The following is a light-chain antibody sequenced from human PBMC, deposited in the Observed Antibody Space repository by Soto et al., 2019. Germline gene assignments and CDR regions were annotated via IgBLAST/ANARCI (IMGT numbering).Light chain of an antibody. CDR2: DAS. J-gene: IGKJ4*01. CDR3: QQRSNWPVT. V-gene: IGKV3-11*01. Sequence: IVLTQSPADRSLSPGARAKIYCRASQSVSNYLTWYQQKPRQAPTLLIYDASKKATGIPARFIGSGAGTTVTLTIRTLLPADFAVYYFQQRSNWPVTFGGGTKVDIK. CDR1: QSVSNY.